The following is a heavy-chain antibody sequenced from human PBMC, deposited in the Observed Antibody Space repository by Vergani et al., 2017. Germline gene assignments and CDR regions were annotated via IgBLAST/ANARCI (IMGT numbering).Heavy chain of an antibody. Sequence: EVQLVQSGAEVKTPGESLKISCKGSGYSFTSYWIGWVRQMPGKGLEWMGIIYPGDSDTSYSPSFQGQVTISADKSISTAYLQWSSLKASDTAMYYCARHIKFVRFGEEGHMDVWGQGTTVTVSS. V-gene: IGHV5-51*01. CDR1: GYSFTSYW. CDR2: IYPGDSDT. J-gene: IGHJ6*02. CDR3: ARHIKFVRFGEEGHMDV. D-gene: IGHD3-10*01.